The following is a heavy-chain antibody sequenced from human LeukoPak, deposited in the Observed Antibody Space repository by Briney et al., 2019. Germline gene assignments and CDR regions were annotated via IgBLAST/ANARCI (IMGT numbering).Heavy chain of an antibody. Sequence: PGGSLRLSCAASGFTFSSYSMNWVRQAPGKGVEWVSSISSSSSYIYYAASVKGRFTISRDNAKNSLYLQMNSLRAEDTAVYYCARGEYSYDVFDYWGQGTLVTVSS. CDR1: GFTFSSYS. CDR2: ISSSSSYI. D-gene: IGHD5-18*01. J-gene: IGHJ4*02. V-gene: IGHV3-21*01. CDR3: ARGEYSYDVFDY.